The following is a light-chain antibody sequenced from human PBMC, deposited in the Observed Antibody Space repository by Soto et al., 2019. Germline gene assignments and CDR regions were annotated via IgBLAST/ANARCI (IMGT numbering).Light chain of an antibody. CDR3: SSYTSSGALFV. CDR1: RSDVGGYTY. V-gene: IGLV2-14*01. Sequence: QSALTQPASVSGSPGQSISISCTGTRSDVGGYTYVSWYQQHPGKAPKLMIYEVTNRPSGVSNRFSGSKSGSSASLTISGLQTEDEADYYCSSYTSSGALFVFGPGTKVTVL. CDR2: EVT. J-gene: IGLJ1*01.